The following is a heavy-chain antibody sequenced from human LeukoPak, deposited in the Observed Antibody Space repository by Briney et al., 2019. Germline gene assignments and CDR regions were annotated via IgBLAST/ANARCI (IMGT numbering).Heavy chain of an antibody. Sequence: GESLKISCKGFGYSFTTYWIGWVRQMPGKGLEWMGIIYPGDSDTRYSPSFQGQVTISADRSITTAYLQWSSLKASDTAMYYCARHAPTGLLWFGELLPYAMDVSGQGTTVTVSS. CDR3: ARHAPTGLLWFGELLPYAMDV. J-gene: IGHJ6*02. CDR1: GYSFTTYW. V-gene: IGHV5-51*01. CDR2: IYPGDSDT. D-gene: IGHD3-10*01.